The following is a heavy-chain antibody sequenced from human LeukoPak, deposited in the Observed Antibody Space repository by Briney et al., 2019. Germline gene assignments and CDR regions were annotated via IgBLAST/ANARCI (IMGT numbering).Heavy chain of an antibody. Sequence: PGGSLRLSCAASGFTVSSNYMSWVRQAPGKGLEWVSVIYSGGSTSYADSVKGRFTISRDNTKNTLYLQMNSLRAEDTAVYYCAGWGDSGYDHSWGQGTLVTVSS. CDR3: AGWGDSGYDHS. D-gene: IGHD5-12*01. V-gene: IGHV3-53*01. CDR2: IYSGGST. CDR1: GFTVSSNY. J-gene: IGHJ4*02.